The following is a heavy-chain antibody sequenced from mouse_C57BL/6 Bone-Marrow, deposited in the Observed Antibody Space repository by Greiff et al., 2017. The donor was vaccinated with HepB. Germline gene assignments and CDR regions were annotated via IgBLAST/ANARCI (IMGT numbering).Heavy chain of an antibody. CDR2: IDPSDSYT. CDR1: GYTFTSYW. V-gene: IGHV1-50*01. CDR3: ARYPLRY. D-gene: IGHD1-1*01. Sequence: QVQLQQPGAELVKPGASVKLSCKASGYTFTSYWMQWVKQRPGQGLEWIGKIDPSDSYTNYNQKFKGKATLTVDTSSSTDYMQLSSLTSEDSAVYYCARYPLRYWGQGTTLTVSS. J-gene: IGHJ2*01.